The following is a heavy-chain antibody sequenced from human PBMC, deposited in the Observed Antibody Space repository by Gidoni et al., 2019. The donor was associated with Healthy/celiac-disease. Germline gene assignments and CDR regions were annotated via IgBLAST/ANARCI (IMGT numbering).Heavy chain of an antibody. V-gene: IGHV4-31*03. CDR2: IDDSWST. CDR3: AREGRDSYVGYGMDV. Sequence: QVQLQESGPGLVKPSQTLSLTCTVSGGSISSGRYYWSWIRQHPGKGLDWIGYIDDSWSTYYNPSLKSRVTISVDTSKNQFSLKLSSVTAADTAVYYCAREGRDSYVGYGMDVWGQGTTVTVSS. CDR1: GGSISSGRYY. D-gene: IGHD5-18*01. J-gene: IGHJ6*02.